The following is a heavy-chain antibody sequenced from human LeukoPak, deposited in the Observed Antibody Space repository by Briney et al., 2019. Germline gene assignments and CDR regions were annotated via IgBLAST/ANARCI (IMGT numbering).Heavy chain of an antibody. CDR3: ARVVGDADY. V-gene: IGHV1-8*01. J-gene: IGHJ4*02. CDR1: GYTFTSYD. D-gene: IGHD2-2*01. Sequence: ASVKVSCTASGYTFTSYDINWVRQATGQGLEWMGWMNPKSGNTGSTQKFQGRVTMTRDASISTAYMELSSLRSEDTAVYYCARVVGDADYWGQGTLVTVSS. CDR2: MNPKSGNT.